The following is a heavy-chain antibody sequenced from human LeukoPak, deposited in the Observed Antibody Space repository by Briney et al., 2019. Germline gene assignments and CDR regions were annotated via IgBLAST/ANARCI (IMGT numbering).Heavy chain of an antibody. CDR1: GYTFTSYY. CDR2: INPSGGST. V-gene: IGHV1-46*01. CDR3: ARDWSGRYYMDV. J-gene: IGHJ6*03. D-gene: IGHD3-3*01. Sequence: ASVKVSCKASGYTFTSYYMHWVRQAPGQGLEWMGIINPSGGSTSYAQKSQGRVTMTRDMSTSTVYMELSSLRSEDTAVYYCARDWSGRYYMDVWGKGTTVTVSS.